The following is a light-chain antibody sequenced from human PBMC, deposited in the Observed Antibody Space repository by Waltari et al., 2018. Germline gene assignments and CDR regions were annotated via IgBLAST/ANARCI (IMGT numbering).Light chain of an antibody. Sequence: QSALTQPHSVSGSPGQSVTISCTGTSGVIGGYNFVSWYQQHPGKAPKLMIFDVNRRPAGVPDRCSGAKSGSTASLTISGPQAEDEADYIWCSYAGVQTPVLVGGGTKLTVL. CDR2: DVN. CDR3: CSYAGVQTPVL. CDR1: SGVIGGYNF. V-gene: IGLV2-11*01. J-gene: IGLJ2*01.